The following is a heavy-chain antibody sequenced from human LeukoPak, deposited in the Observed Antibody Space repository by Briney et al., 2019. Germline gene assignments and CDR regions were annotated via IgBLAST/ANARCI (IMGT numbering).Heavy chain of an antibody. J-gene: IGHJ4*02. CDR2: INPNSGGT. V-gene: IGHV1-2*02. CDR1: GYTFTAYY. D-gene: IGHD2-8*01. Sequence: ASVKVSCKASGYTFTAYYMHWVRQAPGQGLEWMGWINPNSGGTKYVQNFQGRVTMTRDTSISTAYMELSGLRSDDTAVYYCARGPAYSQYCANGVCYFLDHWGQGALVTVSS. CDR3: ARGPAYSQYCANGVCYFLDH.